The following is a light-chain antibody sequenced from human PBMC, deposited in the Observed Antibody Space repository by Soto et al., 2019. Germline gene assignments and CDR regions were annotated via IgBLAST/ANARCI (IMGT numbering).Light chain of an antibody. CDR2: DVS. CDR1: SSDVGGYNY. Sequence: QSALTQPASVSGSPGQSITISCTGTSSDVGGYNYVSWYQHHPGKAPKLMIYDVSNRPSGVSNRFSGSKSGNTASLTISGLRAEDEADYHHNSYTGPRPFLVLGGGTKLPLL. V-gene: IGLV2-14*03. J-gene: IGLJ2*01. CDR3: NSYTGPRPFLV.